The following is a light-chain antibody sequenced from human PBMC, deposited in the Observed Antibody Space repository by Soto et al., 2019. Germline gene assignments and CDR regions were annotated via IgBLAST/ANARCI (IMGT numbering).Light chain of an antibody. CDR3: SSYTSSSSYV. V-gene: IGLV2-14*01. Sequence: SVSGSPGQSITISCTGTSSDVGGYNYVSWYQQHPGKAPKVMIYEVSNRPSGVSNRFSGSKSGNTASLTISGLQADDEGDYYCSSYTSSSSYVFGSGTRSPS. J-gene: IGLJ1*01. CDR1: SSDVGGYNY. CDR2: EVS.